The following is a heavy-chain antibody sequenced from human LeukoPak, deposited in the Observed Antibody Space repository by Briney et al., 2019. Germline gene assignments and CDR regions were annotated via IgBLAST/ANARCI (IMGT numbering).Heavy chain of an antibody. J-gene: IGHJ6*03. D-gene: IGHD6-13*01. CDR2: ISYDGSNK. V-gene: IGHV3-30*04. Sequence: GRSLRLSCAASGFTFSSYAMHWVRQAPGKGLEWVAVISYDGSNKYYADSVKGRFTISRDNSKNTLYLQMNSLRAEDTAVDYCAREGSSSWYVYYYMDVWGKGTTVTVSS. CDR3: AREGSSSWYVYYYMDV. CDR1: GFTFSSYA.